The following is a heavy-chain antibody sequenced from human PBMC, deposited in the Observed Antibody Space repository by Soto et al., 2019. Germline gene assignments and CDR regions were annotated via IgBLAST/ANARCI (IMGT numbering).Heavy chain of an antibody. CDR1: GFSLSTSGMC. V-gene: IGHV2-70*01. Sequence: ESGPTLVNPTQTLTLTCTFSGFSLSTSGMCVSWIRQPPGKALEWLALIDWDDDKYYSTSLKTRLTISKDTSKNQVVLTMTKMDPVDTATYYCARIRGYCSGGSCYYYYGMDVWGQGTTVTVSS. CDR2: IDWDDDK. CDR3: ARIRGYCSGGSCYYYYGMDV. D-gene: IGHD2-15*01. J-gene: IGHJ6*02.